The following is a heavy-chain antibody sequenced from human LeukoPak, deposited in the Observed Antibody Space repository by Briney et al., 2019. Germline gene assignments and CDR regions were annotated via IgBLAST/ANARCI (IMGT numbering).Heavy chain of an antibody. Sequence: ASVTVSFKASGYAFTSYDINWVRNATGQGLEWIGMMNPTSGNTGYAQKFQGRVTMTRNTSISTAYMELSSLRSEDTAVYYCARGPSYGGNSGYGMDVWGQGTTVTVSS. J-gene: IGHJ6*02. CDR2: MNPTSGNT. CDR1: GYAFTSYD. D-gene: IGHD4-23*01. CDR3: ARGPSYGGNSGYGMDV. V-gene: IGHV1-8*01.